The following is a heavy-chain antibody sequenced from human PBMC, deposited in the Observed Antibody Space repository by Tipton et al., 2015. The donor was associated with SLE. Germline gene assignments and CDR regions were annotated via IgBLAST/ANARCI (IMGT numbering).Heavy chain of an antibody. CDR1: GDSVSSGGYF. Sequence: TLSLTCSVSGDSVSSGGYFWTWIRQHPGKGLEWIGYIYYSGSTNYNPSLKSRVTISVDTSKNQFSLKLSSVTAADTAVYYCAREGSSWYYFDYWGQGTLVTVSS. D-gene: IGHD6-13*01. CDR2: IYYSGST. J-gene: IGHJ4*02. CDR3: AREGSSWYYFDY. V-gene: IGHV4-61*08.